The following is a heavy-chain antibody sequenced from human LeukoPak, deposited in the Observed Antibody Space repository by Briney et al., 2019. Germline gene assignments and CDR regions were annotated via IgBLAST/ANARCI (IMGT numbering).Heavy chain of an antibody. Sequence: GGSLRLSCAASGFTFSSYSMNWVRQAPGKGLEWVSSISSSSSYIYYADSVKGRFTISRDNAKNSPYLQMNSLRAEDTAVYYCARIGGGVDYFDYWGQGTLVTVSS. J-gene: IGHJ4*02. CDR3: ARIGGGVDYFDY. CDR2: ISSSSSYI. D-gene: IGHD3-16*01. V-gene: IGHV3-21*01. CDR1: GFTFSSYS.